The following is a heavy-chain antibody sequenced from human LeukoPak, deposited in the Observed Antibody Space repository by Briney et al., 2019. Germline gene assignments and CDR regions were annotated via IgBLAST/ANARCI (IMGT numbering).Heavy chain of an antibody. V-gene: IGHV3-74*01. D-gene: IGHD5-18*01. J-gene: IGHJ3*02. CDR2: INSDGIST. CDR3: ARATETPMDFQAFDAIDI. CDR1: GFTFSNYW. Sequence: GGSLRLSCAASGFTFSNYWMHWVRQAPGKGLVWVSRINSDGISTSYADSVKGRFTISRDNTKNTVYLQMKSLRAADTAVYFCARATETPMDFQAFDAIDIWGQGTMVTVSS.